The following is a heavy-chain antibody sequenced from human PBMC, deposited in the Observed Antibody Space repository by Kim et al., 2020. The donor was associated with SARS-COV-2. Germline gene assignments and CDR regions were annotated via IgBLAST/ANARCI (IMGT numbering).Heavy chain of an antibody. CDR3: ARGSRGGLGD. Sequence: GSLRLSCTVSGGSISSYYWSWIRQPPGKGLEWIGYIYYSGSTNYNPSLKSRVTISVDTSKNQFSLKLSSVTAADTAVYYCARGSRGGLGDWGQGTLVTVSS. CDR1: GGSISSYY. CDR2: IYYSGST. J-gene: IGHJ4*02. D-gene: IGHD3-10*01. V-gene: IGHV4-59*01.